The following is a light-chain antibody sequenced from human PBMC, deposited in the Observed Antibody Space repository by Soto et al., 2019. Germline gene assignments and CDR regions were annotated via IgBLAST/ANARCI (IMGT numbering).Light chain of an antibody. CDR2: AAS. J-gene: IGKJ2*01. Sequence: DIQMTQSPSSVSASVGDRVTITCRASQGISNWLAWYQQKPGKAPNLLIFAASSLQSGVPSRFSGSGSGTDFTHTISDLQPEDFSTYYCQQANSFPPTFGQGTKLEIK. CDR1: QGISNW. CDR3: QQANSFPPT. V-gene: IGKV1-12*01.